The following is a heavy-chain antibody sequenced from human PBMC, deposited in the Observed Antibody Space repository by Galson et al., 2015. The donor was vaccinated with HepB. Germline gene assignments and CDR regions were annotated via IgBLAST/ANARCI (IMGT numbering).Heavy chain of an antibody. V-gene: IGHV2-5*01. D-gene: IGHD3-10*01. CDR1: GFSLSNSGVG. J-gene: IGHJ3*02. Sequence: PALVKPTQTLTLTCTISGFSLSNSGVGVGWIRQPPGKALEWLALIYWPDDKRNRPSLMSRLTITRDTSKNQVVLTMTDPVDTATYYCAHIGYSYAFDIWGQGTMVTVSS. CDR2: IYWPDDK. CDR3: AHIGYSYAFDI.